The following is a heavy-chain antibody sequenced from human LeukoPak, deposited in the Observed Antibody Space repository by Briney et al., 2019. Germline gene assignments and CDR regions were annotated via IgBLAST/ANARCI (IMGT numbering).Heavy chain of an antibody. J-gene: IGHJ6*03. CDR1: GLTFSSYG. CDR2: ISGSGGST. V-gene: IGHV3-23*01. Sequence: GGSLRLSCAASGLTFSSYGMSWVRQAPGKGLEWVSAISGSGGSTYYADSVKGRFTISRDNSKNTLYLQMNSLRAEDTAVYYCARHPRGSGYYYVSYYYYYMDVWGKGTTVTISS. CDR3: ARHPRGSGYYYVSYYYYYMDV. D-gene: IGHD3-22*01.